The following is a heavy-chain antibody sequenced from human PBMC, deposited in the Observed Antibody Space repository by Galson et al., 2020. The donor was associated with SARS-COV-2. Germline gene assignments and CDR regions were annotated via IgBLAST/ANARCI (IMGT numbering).Heavy chain of an antibody. CDR3: AKAYGVIVPAAMFDY. CDR1: GFTFSSYA. J-gene: IGHJ4*02. Sequence: GGSLRLSCAASGFTFSSYAMSWVRQAPGKGLEWVSAISGSGGSTYYTDSVKGRFTISRDNSKNTLYLQMNSLRAEDTAIYFCAKAYGVIVPAAMFDYWGQGTLVTVSS. D-gene: IGHD2-2*01. CDR2: ISGSGGST. V-gene: IGHV3-23*01.